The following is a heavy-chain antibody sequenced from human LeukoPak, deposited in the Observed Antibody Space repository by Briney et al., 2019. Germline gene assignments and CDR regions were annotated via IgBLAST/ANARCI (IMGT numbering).Heavy chain of an antibody. Sequence: SETLSLTCAVYGGSFSGYYWSWIRQPPGKGLEWIGEINHSGSTNYNPSLKSRVTISVDTSKNQFSLKLSSVTAADTAVYYCASRTIGYYFDYSGQGTLVTVSS. CDR1: GGSFSGYY. D-gene: IGHD2-2*01. CDR3: ASRTIGYYFDY. CDR2: INHSGST. V-gene: IGHV4-34*01. J-gene: IGHJ4*02.